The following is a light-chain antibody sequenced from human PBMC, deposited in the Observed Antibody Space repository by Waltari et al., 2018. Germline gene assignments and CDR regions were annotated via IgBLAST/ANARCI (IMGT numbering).Light chain of an antibody. CDR3: QQYKTFPLT. V-gene: IGKV1-16*01. J-gene: IGKJ4*01. Sequence: DIQMTQSPSSLAASVGDRVTITCRASQGISKFLAWFRQKPGKAPESRIYGASSLQSGVPSRFSGSGSGTDFTLTISSLQPEDFASYYCQQYKTFPLTFGGGTKVEIK. CDR2: GAS. CDR1: QGISKF.